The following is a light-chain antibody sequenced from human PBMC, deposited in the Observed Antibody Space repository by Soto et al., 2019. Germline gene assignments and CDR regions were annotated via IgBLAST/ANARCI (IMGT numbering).Light chain of an antibody. Sequence: DIQMTQSPSSLSASVGDRVTITCRASQGISIYLAWYQQKPGKVPELLISAASTLQSGVPSRFSGSGSATHFTLTISSLQPEDVATYYCQKYNGAPWTFGQGTKVEIK. J-gene: IGKJ1*01. CDR2: AAS. V-gene: IGKV1-27*01. CDR3: QKYNGAPWT. CDR1: QGISIY.